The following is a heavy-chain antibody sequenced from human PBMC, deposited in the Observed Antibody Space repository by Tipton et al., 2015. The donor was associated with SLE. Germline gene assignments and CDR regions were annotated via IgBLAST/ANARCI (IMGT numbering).Heavy chain of an antibody. J-gene: IGHJ5*02. CDR3: ARGVSVVVVAATWFDP. V-gene: IGHV4-34*01. CDR1: GGSFSGYY. CDR2: INHSGST. Sequence: TLSLTCAVYGGSFSGYYWSWIRQPPGKGLEWIGEINHSGSTNYNPSLKSRVTISVDTSKNQFSLKLSSVTAADTAVYYCARGVSVVVVAATWFDPWGQGTLVTVSS. D-gene: IGHD2-15*01.